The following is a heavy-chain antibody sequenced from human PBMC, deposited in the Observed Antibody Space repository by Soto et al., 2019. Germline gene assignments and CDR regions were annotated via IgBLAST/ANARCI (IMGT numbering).Heavy chain of an antibody. D-gene: IGHD6-13*01. CDR2: VYYRGNT. CDR3: ARDDAAGKMDV. CDR1: GGSISGFY. Sequence: QVQLQESGPGLVKPSETLSLTCTVSGGSISGFYWSWFRQPPGKGLEWIAYVYYRGNTNYNPSPKSRLTASVSTSKNQFSLQLHSVTAADTAVYYCARDDAAGKMDVWGKGTTVTVSS. J-gene: IGHJ6*04. V-gene: IGHV4-59*01.